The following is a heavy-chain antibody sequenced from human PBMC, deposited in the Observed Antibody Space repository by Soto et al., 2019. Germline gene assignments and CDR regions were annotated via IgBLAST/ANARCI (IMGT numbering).Heavy chain of an antibody. V-gene: IGHV1-69*13. J-gene: IGHJ4*02. CDR1: GGTFSSYA. Sequence: SVKVSCKASGGTFSSYAISWVRQAPGQGLEWMGGIIPIFGTANYAQKFQGRVTITADESTSTAYMELSSLRSEDTAVYYCASMYSREDYFDYWGQGTLVTVSS. D-gene: IGHD6-13*01. CDR3: ASMYSREDYFDY. CDR2: IIPIFGTA.